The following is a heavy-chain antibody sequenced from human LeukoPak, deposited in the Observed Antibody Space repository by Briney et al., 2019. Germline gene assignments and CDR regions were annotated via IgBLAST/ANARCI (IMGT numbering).Heavy chain of an antibody. CDR3: ARVVYCSGGSCYRENDY. V-gene: IGHV1-18*01. CDR2: ISAYNGNT. D-gene: IGHD2-15*01. J-gene: IGHJ4*02. Sequence: ASVKVSCKASGYTFTSYGISWVRQAPGQGLEWMGWISAYNGNTNYAQKLQGRVTMTTDTSTSTAYMELRSLRSDDTAVYYCARVVYCSGGSCYRENDYWGRGTLVTVSS. CDR1: GYTFTSYG.